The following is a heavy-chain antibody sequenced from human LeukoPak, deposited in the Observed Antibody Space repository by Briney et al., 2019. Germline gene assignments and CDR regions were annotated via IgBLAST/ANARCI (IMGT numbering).Heavy chain of an antibody. D-gene: IGHD3-9*01. V-gene: IGHV4-61*01. CDR1: GGSISSGSYY. Sequence: PSETLSLTCTVSGGSISSGSYYWSWIRQPPGKGLEWIGYVYYSGSTKYNPSLKSRVTISVDTSKNQFSLKLSSVTAADTAVYYCARGSGLRYFDWSGRDAFDIWGQGTMVTVSS. J-gene: IGHJ3*02. CDR2: VYYSGST. CDR3: ARGSGLRYFDWSGRDAFDI.